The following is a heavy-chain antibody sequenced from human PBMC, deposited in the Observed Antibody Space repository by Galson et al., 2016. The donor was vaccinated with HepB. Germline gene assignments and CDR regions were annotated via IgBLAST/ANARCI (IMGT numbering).Heavy chain of an antibody. J-gene: IGHJ5*02. CDR1: GYTFSTYY. CDR3: AIVKMAGPTKWFDP. Sequence: SVKVSCKASGYTFSTYYMHWVRQAPGQGLEWMGIVHPSGIGTTYAQKFQGRVTMTSDTSTSTFYMELSSLRSEDTAVYYCAIVKMAGPTKWFDPWGQGTLVTVSS. V-gene: IGHV1-46*01. CDR2: VHPSGIGT. D-gene: IGHD2-8*01.